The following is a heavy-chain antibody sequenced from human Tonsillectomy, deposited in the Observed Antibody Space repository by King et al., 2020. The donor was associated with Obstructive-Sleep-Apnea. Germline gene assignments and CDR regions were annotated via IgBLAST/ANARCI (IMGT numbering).Heavy chain of an antibody. CDR3: ARDLVMDV. V-gene: IGHV3-66*01. J-gene: IGHJ6*02. CDR2: IYAVGST. D-gene: IGHD2-8*02. Sequence: VQLVESGGGLVQPGGSLRLSCAASGFTVSSKYMSWVRQAPGKGLEWCSVIYAVGSTYYADSVKGRFTISRDNSKNTVYLQMKSLRAEDTAVYFCARDLVMDVWGQGTTVTVSS. CDR1: GFTVSSKY.